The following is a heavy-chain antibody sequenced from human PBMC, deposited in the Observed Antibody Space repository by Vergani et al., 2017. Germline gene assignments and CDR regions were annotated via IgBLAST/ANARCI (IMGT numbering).Heavy chain of an antibody. V-gene: IGHV4-34*01. D-gene: IGHD2-15*01. CDR3: ARGSAPEYCSGGSCYLSPAPFDY. Sequence: QVQLQQWGAGLLKPSETLSLTCAVYGGSFSGYYWSWIRQSPGKGLEWIGEINHSGSTNYNPSLKSRVTISVDTSKNQFALKLSSVTAADTAVYYCARGSAPEYCSGGSCYLSPAPFDYWGQGTLVTVSS. CDR1: GGSFSGYY. J-gene: IGHJ4*02. CDR2: INHSGST.